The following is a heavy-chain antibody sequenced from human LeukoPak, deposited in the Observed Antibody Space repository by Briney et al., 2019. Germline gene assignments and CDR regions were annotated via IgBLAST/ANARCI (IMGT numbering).Heavy chain of an antibody. CDR2: INPNSGGT. CDR3: ARGFSGSSVKIDY. Sequence: ASVKVSCKASGYTFTGYYMHWVRQAPGQGLEWMGWINPNSGGTNYAQKSQGRVTMTRDTSISTAYMELSRLRSDDTAVYYCARGFSGSSVKIDYWGQGTLVTVSS. J-gene: IGHJ4*02. V-gene: IGHV1-2*02. D-gene: IGHD1-26*01. CDR1: GYTFTGYY.